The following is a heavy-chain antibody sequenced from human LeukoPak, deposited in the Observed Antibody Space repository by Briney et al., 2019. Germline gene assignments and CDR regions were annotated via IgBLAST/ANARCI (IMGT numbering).Heavy chain of an antibody. J-gene: IGHJ4*02. CDR3: TTGYCSRTSCYYFDY. CDR1: GFTFINAW. D-gene: IGHD2-2*01. V-gene: IGHV3-15*01. Sequence: PGGSLRLSCSASGFTFINAWMTWVRQAPGKGLEWVGRIKSKTDGGTTDYAAPVKGRFTISRDDSKNTLYLQMNSLKTEDTAVYYCTTGYCSRTSCYYFDYWGQGTLVTVSS. CDR2: IKSKTDGGTT.